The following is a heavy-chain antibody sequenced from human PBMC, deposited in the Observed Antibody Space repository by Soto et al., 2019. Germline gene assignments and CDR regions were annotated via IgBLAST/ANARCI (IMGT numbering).Heavy chain of an antibody. Sequence: QVQLLQSGAEVKKPGASVKVSCRASGYTFATFGISWVRQAPGQGLEWLGWITRDNGDTNYAQKLQGRLSMTADTSTSTAYLEVRSLRSDDTAVYYCERLAPCGGRDTCYSRPLDFWGQGTLVTVSS. V-gene: IGHV1-18*01. J-gene: IGHJ4*02. CDR2: ITRDNGDT. CDR1: GYTFATFG. D-gene: IGHD2-21*01. CDR3: ERLAPCGGRDTCYSRPLDF.